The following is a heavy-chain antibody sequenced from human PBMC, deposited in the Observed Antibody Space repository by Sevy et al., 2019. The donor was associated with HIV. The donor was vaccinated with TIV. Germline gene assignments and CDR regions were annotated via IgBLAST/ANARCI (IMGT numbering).Heavy chain of an antibody. CDR1: GFTFSGYA. J-gene: IGHJ4*02. CDR2: ISGSGGYT. Sequence: GGSLRLSCAASGFTFSGYAMTWVRQVPGKGLEWVSTISGSGGYTYYADSVKGRFTISRDNSKNTLYLQMNSLRAEDTAVYYCAKSKFGSSRSAFDYWGQGTLVTVSS. V-gene: IGHV3-23*01. D-gene: IGHD6-13*01. CDR3: AKSKFGSSRSAFDY.